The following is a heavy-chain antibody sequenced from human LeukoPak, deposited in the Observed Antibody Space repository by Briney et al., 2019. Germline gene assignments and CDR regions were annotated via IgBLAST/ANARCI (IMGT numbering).Heavy chain of an antibody. CDR1: GFTFSSYA. J-gene: IGHJ5*02. CDR3: ARGRAAALAPNWFGP. V-gene: IGHV3-30*04. D-gene: IGHD6-13*01. Sequence: GGSLRFSCAASGFTFSSYAMHWVRQAPGKGLEWVAVISYDGSNKYYADSVKGRFTISRDNSKNTLYLQMNSLRAEDTAVYYCARGRAAALAPNWFGPWGQGTLVTVSS. CDR2: ISYDGSNK.